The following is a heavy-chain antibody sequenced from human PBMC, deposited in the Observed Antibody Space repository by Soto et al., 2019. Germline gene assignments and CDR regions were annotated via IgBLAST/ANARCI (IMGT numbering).Heavy chain of an antibody. D-gene: IGHD3-3*01. CDR2: INPSGGST. J-gene: IGHJ3*02. Sequence: ASVKVSCKASGYTFTSYYMHWVRQAPGQGLEWMGIINPSGGSTSYAQKFQGRVTMTRDTSTSTVYGELRSLRSEDTAVYYCAGGGITIFGVVTPHAAFDIWGQATMVTVS. CDR3: AGGGITIFGVVTPHAAFDI. CDR1: GYTFTSYY. V-gene: IGHV1-46*01.